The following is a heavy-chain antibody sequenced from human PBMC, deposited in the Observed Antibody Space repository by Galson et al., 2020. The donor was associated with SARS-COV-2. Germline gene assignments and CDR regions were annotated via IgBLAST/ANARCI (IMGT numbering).Heavy chain of an antibody. V-gene: IGHV4-38-2*01. Sequence: SKTLSLTCAVSGYSIRSNFYWGWIRQPTGQGLARNGNIHHSGSTYYNPSLKSRVTISIDKSKNQFTLKLSSVTAADTAVYYCARPSSSGYYSVLYFDLWGRGTLVTVSS. CDR2: IHHSGST. J-gene: IGHJ2*01. CDR3: ARPSSSGYYSVLYFDL. D-gene: IGHD3-22*01. CDR1: GYSIRSNFY.